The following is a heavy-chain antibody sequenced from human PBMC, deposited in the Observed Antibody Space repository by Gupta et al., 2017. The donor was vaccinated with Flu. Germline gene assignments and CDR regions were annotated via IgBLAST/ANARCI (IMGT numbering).Heavy chain of an antibody. D-gene: IGHD5-12*01. J-gene: IGHJ4*02. V-gene: IGHV4-39*01. CDR3: ACRYSGYDEAYFDY. CDR2: IYHSGST. Sequence: RKPPGKGREWMVSIYHSGSTYYNSSLTIRVPISVDTANNQFSLQLRPVTASDTAVYYCACRYSGYDEAYFDYWGQGTLVTVSS.